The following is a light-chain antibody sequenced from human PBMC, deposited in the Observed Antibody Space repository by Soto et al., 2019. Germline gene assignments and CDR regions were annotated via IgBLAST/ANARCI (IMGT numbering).Light chain of an antibody. J-gene: IGLJ2*01. Sequence: QSALTQPASVSGSPGQSITISCTGTSSDVGRYNLVSWYQQHPGKAPKLMIYEGSKRPSGVSNRFSGSKSGNTASLTICGLQAEDEADYYCCSYAGSSPSFGGGAKLTVL. CDR2: EGS. CDR1: SSDVGRYNL. CDR3: CSYAGSSPS. V-gene: IGLV2-23*01.